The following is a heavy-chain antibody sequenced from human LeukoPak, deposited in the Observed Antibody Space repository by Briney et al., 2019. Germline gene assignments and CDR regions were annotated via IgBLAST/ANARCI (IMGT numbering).Heavy chain of an antibody. CDR1: GFPFSSYG. D-gene: IGHD6-13*01. Sequence: GGSLRLSCAASGFPFSSYGMNWVRKAPGKGLEWVSSISSSRSHIYYADSVKGRFTISRDNSKNTLYLQMNSLRAEDTAVYYCAKGRYSSSWYDDYWGQGTLVTVSS. CDR3: AKGRYSSSWYDDY. V-gene: IGHV3-21*04. CDR2: ISSSRSHI. J-gene: IGHJ4*02.